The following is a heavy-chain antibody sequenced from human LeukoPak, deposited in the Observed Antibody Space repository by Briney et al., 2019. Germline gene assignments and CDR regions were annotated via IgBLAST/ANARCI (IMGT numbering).Heavy chain of an antibody. Sequence: PSETLSLTCTVSGGSISSYYWSWIRQPPGKGLEWIGYIYYSGSTNYNPSLKSRVTISVDTSKNQFSLKLSSVTAADTAVYYCARALDNSGYYVIDYWGQGTLVTVSS. D-gene: IGHD3-22*01. CDR3: ARALDNSGYYVIDY. V-gene: IGHV4-59*01. CDR1: GGSISSYY. J-gene: IGHJ4*02. CDR2: IYYSGST.